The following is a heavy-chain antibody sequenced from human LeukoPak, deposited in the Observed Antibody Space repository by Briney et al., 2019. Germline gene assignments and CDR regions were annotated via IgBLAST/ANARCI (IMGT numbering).Heavy chain of an antibody. J-gene: IGHJ5*02. CDR2: INPNSGGT. CDR3: ARDLSISGAYNWFDP. D-gene: IGHD3-3*01. Sequence: ASVKVSCKASGYTFTAYYMHWVRQAPGQGLEWMGWINPNSGGTNYAQKFQGRVTMTRDTSITTAYMELSRLRFDDTAVYYCARDLSISGAYNWFDPWGQGTLVTVSS. V-gene: IGHV1-2*02. CDR1: GYTFTAYY.